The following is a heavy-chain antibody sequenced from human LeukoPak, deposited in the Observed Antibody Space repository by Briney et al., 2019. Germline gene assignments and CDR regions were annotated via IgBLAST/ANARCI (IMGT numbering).Heavy chain of an antibody. CDR3: ATGYGGIS. D-gene: IGHD4-23*01. Sequence: GGSLRLSCAVSRLSFKNAWMSWVRQAPGKGLEWVGRIKSATDGGTILYAAPVKDRFTISRDYSKNTVYLQLNSLTIEDTAVYYCATGYGGISWGQGTLVTVSS. CDR2: IKSATDGGTI. V-gene: IGHV3-15*01. J-gene: IGHJ4*02. CDR1: RLSFKNAW.